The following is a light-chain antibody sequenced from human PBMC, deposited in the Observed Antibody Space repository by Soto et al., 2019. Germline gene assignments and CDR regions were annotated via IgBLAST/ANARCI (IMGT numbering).Light chain of an antibody. Sequence: QSVLAQPASVSGSPGQSIAISCTGTSSDVGGYNYVSWYQQHPGKAPKVMIYDVNNRPSGVSDRFSGSKSGNTASLTNSGLQADDEADYYCSSYTSGSLYVFGTGTKVTVL. V-gene: IGLV2-14*03. CDR2: DVN. J-gene: IGLJ1*01. CDR1: SSDVGGYNY. CDR3: SSYTSGSLYV.